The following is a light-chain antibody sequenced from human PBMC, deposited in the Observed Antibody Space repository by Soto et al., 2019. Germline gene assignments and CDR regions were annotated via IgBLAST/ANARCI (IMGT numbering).Light chain of an antibody. CDR1: SSDVGGYGY. CDR3: SSYAGSNTDVV. J-gene: IGLJ2*01. V-gene: IGLV2-8*01. CDR2: EVT. Sequence: QSALTQPPSASGSPGQSVTISCTGTSSDVGGYGYVSWYQQHPGKAPKLMIYEVTKRASGVPDRFSGSKSGNTASLTVSGLQADDEADYYCSSYAGSNTDVVFGGGTQLTVL.